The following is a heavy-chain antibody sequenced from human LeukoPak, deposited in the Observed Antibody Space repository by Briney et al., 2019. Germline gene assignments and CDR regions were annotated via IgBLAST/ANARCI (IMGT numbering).Heavy chain of an antibody. CDR1: GFTFSSNA. V-gene: IGHV3-23*01. Sequence: GSLRLSCEASGFTFSSNAMSWVRQAPGKGLEWVSGIGGDVRTHYADSVKGRFTISRDNAKNSLYLQMNSLRAEDTAVYYCAREGYSYGGLDAFDIWGQGTMVTVSS. J-gene: IGHJ3*02. D-gene: IGHD5-18*01. CDR2: IGGDVRT. CDR3: AREGYSYGGLDAFDI.